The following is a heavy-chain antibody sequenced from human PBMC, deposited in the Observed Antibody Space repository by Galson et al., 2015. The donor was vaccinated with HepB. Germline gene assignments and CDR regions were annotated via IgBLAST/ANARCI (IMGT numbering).Heavy chain of an antibody. V-gene: IGHV4-39*01. CDR2: ISYSGST. CDR3: ARQPGWNQGIDY. Sequence: ETLSLTCTVSGGSISSSSFYWGWIRQPPGKGLEWIGSISYSGSTYYNPSLKSRVTISVDTSKNQFSLKLSSLTAADTAVYYCARQPGWNQGIDYWGQGTLVTVSS. D-gene: IGHD1-14*01. J-gene: IGHJ4*02. CDR1: GGSISSSSFY.